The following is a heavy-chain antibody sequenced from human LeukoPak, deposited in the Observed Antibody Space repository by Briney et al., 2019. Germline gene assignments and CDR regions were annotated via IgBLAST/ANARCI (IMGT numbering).Heavy chain of an antibody. Sequence: GGSLRLSCAASGFTFSSYAMSWVRQAPGKGLEWVSAISGSGGSTYYADSVKGRFTISRDNSKNTLYLQMNSLRAEDTAVYYCAKETAWLSSWLLCFDYWGQGTLVTVSS. D-gene: IGHD6-13*01. CDR1: GFTFSSYA. CDR2: ISGSGGST. V-gene: IGHV3-23*01. J-gene: IGHJ4*02. CDR3: AKETAWLSSWLLCFDY.